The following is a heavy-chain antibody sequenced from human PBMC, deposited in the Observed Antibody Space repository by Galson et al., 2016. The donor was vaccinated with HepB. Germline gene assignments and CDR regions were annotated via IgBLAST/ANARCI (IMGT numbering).Heavy chain of an antibody. J-gene: IGHJ6*02. D-gene: IGHD2-2*01. CDR1: GFTFSSYV. V-gene: IGHV3-33*01. CDR3: ARDPQYQLTNYHYYGMDV. CDR2: IWYDGSDK. Sequence: SLRLSCAASGFTFSSYVLHWVCQAPGKGLEWVAIIWYDGSDKYYADSVKGRFTISRDNSKNTLYLQMNSLRAEDTAVYYCARDPQYQLTNYHYYGMDVWGQGTTVTV.